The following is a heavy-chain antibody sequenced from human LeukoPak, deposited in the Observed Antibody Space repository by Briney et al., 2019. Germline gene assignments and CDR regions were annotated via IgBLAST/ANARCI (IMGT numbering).Heavy chain of an antibody. CDR1: GFTFGSYG. Sequence: GGSLRLSCAASGFTFGSYGMHWVRQAPGKGLEWVAVIWYDGSNKYYADPVKGRFTISRDNSKNTLYLQMNSLRAEDTAVYYCASLYDSSGYTFDYWGQGTLVTVSS. D-gene: IGHD3-22*01. J-gene: IGHJ4*02. V-gene: IGHV3-33*01. CDR3: ASLYDSSGYTFDY. CDR2: IWYDGSNK.